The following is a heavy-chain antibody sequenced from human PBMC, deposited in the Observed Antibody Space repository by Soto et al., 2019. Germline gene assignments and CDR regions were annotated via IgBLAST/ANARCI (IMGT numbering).Heavy chain of an antibody. D-gene: IGHD2-8*01. J-gene: IGHJ6*02. CDR3: AREGAYCTNGVCPNYYYYRLDV. V-gene: IGHV3-30-3*01. CDR1: GFTFSSYA. Sequence: PGGSLRLSCAASGFTFSSYAMHWVRQASGKGLEWVAVISYDGSNKYYADSVKGRFTISRDTSKNTLYLQMNSLRAEHTAVYYCAREGAYCTNGVCPNYYYYRLDVWAQATTATVSS. CDR2: ISYDGSNK.